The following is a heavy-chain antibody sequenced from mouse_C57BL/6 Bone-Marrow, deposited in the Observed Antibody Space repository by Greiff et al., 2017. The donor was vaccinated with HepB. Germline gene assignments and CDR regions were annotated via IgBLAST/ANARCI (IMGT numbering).Heavy chain of an antibody. D-gene: IGHD1-1*01. CDR3: ARTLYYYSSSSYAMDY. CDR1: GFTFSDYG. V-gene: IGHV5-17*01. J-gene: IGHJ4*01. CDR2: ISSGSSTI. Sequence: EVQRVESGGGLVKPGGSLKLSCAASGFTFSDYGMHWVRQAPEKGLEWVAYISSGSSTIYYADTVKGRFTISRDNAKNTLFLQMTSLRSEDTAMYYCARTLYYYSSSSYAMDYWGQGTSVTVSS.